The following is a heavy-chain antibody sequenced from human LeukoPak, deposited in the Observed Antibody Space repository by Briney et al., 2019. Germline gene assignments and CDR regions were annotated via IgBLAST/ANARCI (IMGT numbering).Heavy chain of an antibody. CDR3: ARGANSSGWYKGFDY. J-gene: IGHJ4*02. Sequence: PSETLSLTCAVYGGSFSGYYWSWIRQPPGKGLEWIGEINHSGSTNYNPSLKSRVTISVDTSKNQFSLKLSSVTAADTAVYYCARGANSSGWYKGFDYWGQGTLVTFSS. V-gene: IGHV4-34*01. CDR2: INHSGST. CDR1: GGSFSGYY. D-gene: IGHD6-19*01.